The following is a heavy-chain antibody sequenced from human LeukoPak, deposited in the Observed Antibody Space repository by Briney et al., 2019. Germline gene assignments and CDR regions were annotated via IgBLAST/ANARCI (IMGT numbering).Heavy chain of an antibody. CDR1: GGSFSGYY. V-gene: IGHV4-34*01. D-gene: IGHD3-3*01. J-gene: IGHJ3*02. CDR3: ARVPISSTIFGVVIDAFDI. Sequence: PSETLSLTCAVYGGSFSGYYWSWIRQPPGKGLEWIGEINHSGSTNYNPSLKSRVTISVDTSKNQFSLKLSSVTAADTAVYYCARVPISSTIFGVVIDAFDIWGQGTMVTVSS. CDR2: INHSGST.